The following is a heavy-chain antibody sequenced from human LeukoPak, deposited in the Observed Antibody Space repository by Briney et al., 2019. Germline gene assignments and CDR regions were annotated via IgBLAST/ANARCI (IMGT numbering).Heavy chain of an antibody. CDR2: IKSNTDGETT. D-gene: IGHD5-18*01. Sequence: GSLRLSCAGSGFTFSNAWMNWVRQAPGKGLEWVGRIKSNTDGETTDYAAPVKGRFTISRDDSKNTLYLQMNSLKTEDTAVYYCTTESDTAMVFDYWGQGTLVTVSS. CDR1: GFTFSNAW. J-gene: IGHJ4*02. CDR3: TTESDTAMVFDY. V-gene: IGHV3-15*07.